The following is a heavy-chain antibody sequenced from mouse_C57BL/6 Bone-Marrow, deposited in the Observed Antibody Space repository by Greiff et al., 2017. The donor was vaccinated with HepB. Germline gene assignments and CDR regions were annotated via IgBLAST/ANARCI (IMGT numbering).Heavy chain of an antibody. J-gene: IGHJ1*03. V-gene: IGHV14-1*01. Sequence: VTLKESGAELVRPGASVKLSCTASGFNIKDYYMHWVKQRPEQGLEWIGRIDPEDGDTEYAPKFQGKATMTADTSSNTAYLQLSSLTSEDTAVYYCTTIYYYGSSFLYFDVWGTGTTVTVSS. CDR1: GFNIKDYY. CDR3: TTIYYYGSSFLYFDV. CDR2: IDPEDGDT. D-gene: IGHD1-1*01.